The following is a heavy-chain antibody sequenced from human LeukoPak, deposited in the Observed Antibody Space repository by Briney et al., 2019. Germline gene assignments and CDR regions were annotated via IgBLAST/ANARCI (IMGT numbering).Heavy chain of an antibody. CDR3: ARSVDTAMVRSAFDI. D-gene: IGHD5-18*01. CDR1: GFSFSNYA. V-gene: IGHV3-23*01. Sequence: GGSLRLSCAASGFSFSNYAISWVRQAPGKGLEWVSGISGSGDTTYYADSVKGRFSISRDNSKNTLYLQMNSLRAEDTAVYYCARSVDTAMVRSAFDIWGQGTMVTVSS. J-gene: IGHJ3*02. CDR2: ISGSGDTT.